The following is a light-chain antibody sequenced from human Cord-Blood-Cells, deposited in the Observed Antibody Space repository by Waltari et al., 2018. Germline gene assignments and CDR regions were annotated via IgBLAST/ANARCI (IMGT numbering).Light chain of an antibody. CDR3: CSYAGSSTFVV. V-gene: IGLV2-23*03. CDR2: EGS. J-gene: IGLJ2*01. Sequence: QSALTQPASVSGSPGQSITIYCTGTSSDVGSYNLVSWYQQHPGKAPKLMIYEGSKRASGVSNRFSGSKSGNTASLTSSGLQAEDEADYYCCSYAGSSTFVVFGGGTKLTVL. CDR1: SSDVGSYNL.